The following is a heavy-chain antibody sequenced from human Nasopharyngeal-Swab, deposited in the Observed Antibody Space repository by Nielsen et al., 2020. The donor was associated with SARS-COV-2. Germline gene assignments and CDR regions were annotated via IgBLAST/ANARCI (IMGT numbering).Heavy chain of an antibody. D-gene: IGHD3-22*01. V-gene: IGHV4-34*01. CDR2: INHRGFT. J-gene: IGHJ5*01. CDR1: GGSFTDYY. CDR3: ARGLVDVNMMLVVIGFSYWLDS. Sequence: SETLSLTCAVYGGSFTDYYWTWIRQPPGKGLEWIGEINHRGFTNYNPSLKSRVTISADTSKNQFSLNLSSVTAADTAVYYCARGLVDVNMMLVVIGFSYWLDSWGQGTLVTVSS.